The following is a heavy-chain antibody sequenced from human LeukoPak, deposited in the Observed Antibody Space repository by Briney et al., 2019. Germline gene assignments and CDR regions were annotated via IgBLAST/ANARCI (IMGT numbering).Heavy chain of an antibody. CDR2: ISSSGSTI. CDR1: GFTFSDYH. CDR3: ASGLGYCSSTSCYTGFDY. J-gene: IGHJ4*02. D-gene: IGHD2-2*02. V-gene: IGHV3-11*01. Sequence: GGSLRLSCAASGFTFSDYHMSWIRQAPGKGLEWVSYISSSGSTIYYADSVKGRFTISRDNAKNSLYLQMNSLRAEDTAVYYCASGLGYCSSTSCYTGFDYWGQGTLVTVSS.